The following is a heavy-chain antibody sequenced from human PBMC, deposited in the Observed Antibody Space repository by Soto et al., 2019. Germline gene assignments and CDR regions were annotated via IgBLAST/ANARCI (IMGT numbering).Heavy chain of an antibody. CDR1: GFTFSNYA. V-gene: IGHV3-74*02. CDR2: LKSDGSST. CDR3: ARAKGSWYFDL. J-gene: IGHJ2*01. Sequence: EVQLLESGGGLVGPGGSLRLSCAASGFTFSNYAMNWVRQAPGKGLVWVSRLKSDGSSTAYADSVKGRFTISRDNAKNTLYLQMNSLRAEDTAVYYCARAKGSWYFDLWGRGTLVTVSS.